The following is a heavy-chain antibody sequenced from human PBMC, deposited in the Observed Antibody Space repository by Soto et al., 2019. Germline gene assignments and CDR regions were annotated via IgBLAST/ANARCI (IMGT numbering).Heavy chain of an antibody. Sequence: QVQLQESGPGLVKPSGTLSLTCAVSGDSISSRNWWTWVRQHPGKGLEWIGEIYHSGSTNYSPTLKSRVTISVDMSKNQFSLKLTSVTAADTAVYYCARGGNVAAAGTIYLDSWGQGTLVTVSS. CDR2: IYHSGST. J-gene: IGHJ4*02. D-gene: IGHD6-13*01. V-gene: IGHV4-4*02. CDR1: GDSISSRNW. CDR3: ARGGNVAAAGTIYLDS.